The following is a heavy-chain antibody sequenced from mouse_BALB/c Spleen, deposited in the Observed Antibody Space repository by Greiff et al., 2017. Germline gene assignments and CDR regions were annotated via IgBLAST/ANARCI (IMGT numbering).Heavy chain of an antibody. J-gene: IGHJ4*01. D-gene: IGHD1-1*01. Sequence: VQLQQSGAELVKPGASVKMSCTASGYTFTDYYMHWVKQRPEQGLEWIGRINPSNGDTKYDQKFKGKATLTADTSSSTAYVELSSLTSEDTAVYYCARKAICSSYGMDYWGQGTSVTVSS. V-gene: IGHV1-66*01. CDR2: INPSNGDT. CDR3: ARKAICSSYGMDY. CDR1: GYTFTDYY.